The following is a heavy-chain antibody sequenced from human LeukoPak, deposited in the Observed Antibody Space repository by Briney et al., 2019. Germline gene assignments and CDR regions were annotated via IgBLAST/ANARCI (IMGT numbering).Heavy chain of an antibody. V-gene: IGHV4-59*01. Sequence: SETLSLTCTVSGGSISSYYWSWIRQPPGKGLEWIGYIYYSGSTNYNPSLKSRVTISVDTSKNQFSLKLSSVTAADTAVYCCARDWGYDFWSAFDIWGQGTMVTVSS. CDR1: GGSISSYY. CDR2: IYYSGST. J-gene: IGHJ3*02. D-gene: IGHD3-3*01. CDR3: ARDWGYDFWSAFDI.